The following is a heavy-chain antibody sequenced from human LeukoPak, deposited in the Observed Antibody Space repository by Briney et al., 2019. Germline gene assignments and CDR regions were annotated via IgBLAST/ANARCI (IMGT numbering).Heavy chain of an antibody. D-gene: IGHD3-22*01. Sequence: PGRSLRLSCAASGFTVDDYAMHWVRQAPGKGLEWVSGISWNSGSIDYADSVKGRFTISRDNAKNSLYLQMSSLRAEDTALYYCAKVGSSGAFDIWGQGTMVTVSS. CDR2: ISWNSGSI. V-gene: IGHV3-9*01. CDR1: GFTVDDYA. J-gene: IGHJ3*02. CDR3: AKVGSSGAFDI.